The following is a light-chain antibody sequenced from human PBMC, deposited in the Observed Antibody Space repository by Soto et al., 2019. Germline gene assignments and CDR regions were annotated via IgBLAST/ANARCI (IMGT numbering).Light chain of an antibody. CDR1: SSNIGSNT. CDR3: AAWDGSLNGYV. Sequence: QSVLTQPPSTSGTPGQRVTISCSGSSSNIGSNTVNWYQHLPGTAPKLLIYSNNQRPSGVPDRFSGSKSGTSASLAVSGLQSEDEADYYCAAWDGSLNGYVFGTGTKVTV. J-gene: IGLJ1*01. CDR2: SNN. V-gene: IGLV1-44*01.